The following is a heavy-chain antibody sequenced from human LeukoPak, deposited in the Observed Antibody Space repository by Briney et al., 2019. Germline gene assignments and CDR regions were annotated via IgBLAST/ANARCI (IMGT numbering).Heavy chain of an antibody. D-gene: IGHD4-23*01. CDR3: ARHFRRSGGNSRTYYYYMDV. CDR2: TYPDKSDV. Sequence: GESLKISCRGSGNSFSNKWVGWVRQMPGRGLEWMVLTYPDKSDVAFHPFFQGQVTISLDKSVDNIYLHWSGLRAWDTAMYNCARHFRRSGGNSRTYYYYMDVWGKGTTVTVSS. V-gene: IGHV5-51*01. CDR1: GNSFSNKW. J-gene: IGHJ6*03.